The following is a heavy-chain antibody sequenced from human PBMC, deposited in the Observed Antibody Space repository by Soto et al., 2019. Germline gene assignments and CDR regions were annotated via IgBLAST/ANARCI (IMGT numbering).Heavy chain of an antibody. CDR3: ARQRTTVVTQAYFDH. V-gene: IGHV4-39*01. CDR2: IYYSGRT. Sequence: PSETLSLTCTVSGGSFKSGSYSWSWIRQPPGKGLEWIGSIYYSGRTYYNPSFKSRVTISIDTSKNQFSLKLSSVTATDTAVYYCARQRTTVVTQAYFDHWGQGALVTVSS. D-gene: IGHD2-21*02. CDR1: GGSFKSGSYS. J-gene: IGHJ4*02.